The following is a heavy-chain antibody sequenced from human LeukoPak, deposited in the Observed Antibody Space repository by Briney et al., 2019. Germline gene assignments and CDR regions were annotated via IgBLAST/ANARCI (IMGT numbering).Heavy chain of an antibody. CDR2: IYYNGNT. J-gene: IGHJ6*03. Sequence: SSETLSLTCTVSGGSISSDYWNWIRQPPGKGLEWIGYIYYNGNTNYNPSLKSRVTVSVDTSKNQFSLKLSSVTAADTAVYYCARFPGGAEYRHYYYMDVWGTGTTVTVSS. CDR1: GGSISSDY. V-gene: IGHV4-59*01. CDR3: ARFPGGAEYRHYYYMDV. D-gene: IGHD1-14*01.